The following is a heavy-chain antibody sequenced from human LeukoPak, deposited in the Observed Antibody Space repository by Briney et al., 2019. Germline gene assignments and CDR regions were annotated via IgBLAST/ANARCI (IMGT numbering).Heavy chain of an antibody. CDR3: ARGGSGWYVYFDC. Sequence: PGGSLTLSCAASGFTVSSNYMSWVRQAPGKGLEWVSVSYGGGSTYYADSVKGRFTISRDNSKNTLCLQMNSLRAEDTAVYYCARGGSGWYVYFDCWGQGTLVTVSS. J-gene: IGHJ4*02. D-gene: IGHD6-19*01. V-gene: IGHV3-53*01. CDR1: GFTVSSNY. CDR2: SYGGGST.